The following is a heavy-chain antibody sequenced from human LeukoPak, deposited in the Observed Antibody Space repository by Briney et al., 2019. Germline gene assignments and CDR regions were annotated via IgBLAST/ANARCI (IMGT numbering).Heavy chain of an antibody. J-gene: IGHJ6*02. Sequence: SVKVSCKASGFTFTSSAMQWVRQARGQRLEWIGWIVVGSGNTNYAQKFQERVTITRDMSTSTAYMELSSLRSEDTAVYYCAAEGSRSGSYYYYYGMDVWGQGTTVTVSS. CDR1: GFTFTSSA. CDR3: AAEGSRSGSYYYYYGMDV. D-gene: IGHD3-10*01. CDR2: IVVGSGNT. V-gene: IGHV1-58*02.